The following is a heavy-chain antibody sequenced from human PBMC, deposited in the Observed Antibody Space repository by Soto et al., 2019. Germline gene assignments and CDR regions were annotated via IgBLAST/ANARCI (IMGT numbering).Heavy chain of an antibody. J-gene: IGHJ4*02. D-gene: IGHD5-12*01. CDR1: GYTFTSYA. CDR3: ARSGDGYNQIV. Sequence: ASVKVSCKASGYTFTSYAMHWVRQAPGQRHEWMGWINAGNGNTKYSQKFQGRVTITRDTSASTAYMELSSLRSEDTAVYYCARSGDGYNQIVWGQGTLVTVSS. V-gene: IGHV1-3*01. CDR2: INAGNGNT.